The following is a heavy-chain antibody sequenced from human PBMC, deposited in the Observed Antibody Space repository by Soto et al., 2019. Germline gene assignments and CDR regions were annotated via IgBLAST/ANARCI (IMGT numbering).Heavy chain of an antibody. CDR2: INGDGSQT. J-gene: IGHJ4*02. D-gene: IGHD3-22*01. CDR3: AGDSPHDSTVAGDY. Sequence: EVHLLESGGDLVQPGGSLRLSCAASGISNYAMSWVRQAPGKGLVWVSRINGDGSQTTYADSVRGRLTISRDNAKNTLYLQMNNLRVEDTAVYYCAGDSPHDSTVAGDYWGQGTLVTVSS. CDR1: GISNYA. V-gene: IGHV3-74*01.